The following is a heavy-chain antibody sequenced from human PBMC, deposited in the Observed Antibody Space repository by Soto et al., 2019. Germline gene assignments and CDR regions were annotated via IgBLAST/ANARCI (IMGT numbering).Heavy chain of an antibody. CDR2: IYYSGST. V-gene: IGHV4-59*01. D-gene: IGHD6-19*01. Sequence: PSETLSLTCTVSGGSISSYYWSWIRQPPGKGLEWIGCIYYSGSTNYNPSLKSRVTISVDTSKNQFSLKLSSVTAADTAVYYCARDSLIAVAGFGYNWFDPWGQGTLVTVSS. CDR1: GGSISSYY. CDR3: ARDSLIAVAGFGYNWFDP. J-gene: IGHJ5*02.